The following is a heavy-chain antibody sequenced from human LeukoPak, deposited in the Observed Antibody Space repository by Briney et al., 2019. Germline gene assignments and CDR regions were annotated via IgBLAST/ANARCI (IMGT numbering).Heavy chain of an antibody. CDR1: GGTFSSYA. V-gene: IGHV1-69*13. J-gene: IGHJ4*02. Sequence: GASVKVSCKASGGTFSSYAISWVRQAPGQGLEWMGGIIPIFGTANYAQKFQDRVTITADESTSTAYMELSSLRSEDTAVYYCARAPNYYYGDFDYWGQGTLVTVSS. CDR2: IIPIFGTA. CDR3: ARAPNYYYGDFDY. D-gene: IGHD3-10*01.